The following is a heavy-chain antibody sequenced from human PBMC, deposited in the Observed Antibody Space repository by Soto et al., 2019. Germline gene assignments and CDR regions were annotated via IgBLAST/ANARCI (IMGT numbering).Heavy chain of an antibody. CDR2: ISAYNGNT. Sequence: ASVKVSCKASGYTFTSYGISWVRQAPGQGLEWMGWISAYNGNTNYAQKLQGRVTMTTDTSTSTAYMELRSLRSDDTAVYYCASGNSWYPVEYYFDYWGQGTLVTVSS. J-gene: IGHJ4*02. CDR3: ASGNSWYPVEYYFDY. CDR1: GYTFTSYG. D-gene: IGHD6-13*01. V-gene: IGHV1-18*04.